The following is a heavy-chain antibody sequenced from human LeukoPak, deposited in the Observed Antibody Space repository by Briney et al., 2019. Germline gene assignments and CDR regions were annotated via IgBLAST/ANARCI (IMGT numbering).Heavy chain of an antibody. CDR2: ISSSSSTI. V-gene: IGHV3-48*01. D-gene: IGHD1-14*01. CDR3: ARDEGHRFHGFCFDP. CDR1: GFTFSIYS. J-gene: IGHJ5*02. Sequence: GRSLRLSCAASGFTFSIYSMNAVRQAPAKGLGWVSYISSSSSTIYYADPVKGRCTISRDNAKNSLYLQMNSLRAEATAVYYCARDEGHRFHGFCFDPWGQGTLVTVSS.